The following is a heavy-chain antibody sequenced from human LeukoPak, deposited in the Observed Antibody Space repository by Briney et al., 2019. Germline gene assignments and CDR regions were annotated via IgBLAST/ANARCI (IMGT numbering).Heavy chain of an antibody. CDR2: IHPHGIF. CDR1: GGSCDDYY. V-gene: IGHV4-34*01. J-gene: IGHJ5*02. CDR3: ARGRDRSKAGDL. Sequence: SETLSLTCDVSGGSCDDYYCSWIRQPPGKGLEWIGEIHPHGIFYYNSSLMSRVTISIDTSKSQFSLRLTSVTAADTAFYYCARGRDRSKAGDLWGQGSLVTVSS. D-gene: IGHD5-24*01.